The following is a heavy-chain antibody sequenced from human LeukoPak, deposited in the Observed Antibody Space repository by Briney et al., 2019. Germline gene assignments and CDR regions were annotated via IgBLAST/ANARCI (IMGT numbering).Heavy chain of an antibody. CDR3: ARDLVPGGGSYYGWFDP. Sequence: SETLSLTCTVSGGSISSGSYYWSWIRQPAGKGLEWIGRIYTSGSTNYNPSLKSRVTISVDTSKNQFSLKLSSVTAADTAVYYCARDLVPGGGSYYGWFDPWGQGTLVTVSS. J-gene: IGHJ5*02. CDR2: IYTSGST. V-gene: IGHV4-61*02. D-gene: IGHD1-26*01. CDR1: GGSISSGSYY.